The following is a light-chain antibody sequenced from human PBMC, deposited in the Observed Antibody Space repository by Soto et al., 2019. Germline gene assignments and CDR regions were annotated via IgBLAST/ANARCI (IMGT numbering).Light chain of an antibody. CDR2: KAA. Sequence: DIQMTQSPSTLSASVGDRVTITCRASQSISVWLACYHQKAGKAPNLLIYKAARLESGVPSRFSGSGSETEFTLSSSVLQDGDSATYYCHQYNSYAPTFGQGPKV. V-gene: IGKV1-5*03. CDR1: QSISVW. CDR3: HQYNSYAPT. J-gene: IGKJ1*01.